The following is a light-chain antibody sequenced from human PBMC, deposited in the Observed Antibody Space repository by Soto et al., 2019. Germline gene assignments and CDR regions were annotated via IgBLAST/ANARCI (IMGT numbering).Light chain of an antibody. J-gene: IGLJ1*01. CDR2: EVR. CDR3: NSYTGSSTYV. Sequence: QSALTQPPSVSGSPGQSVAISCTGTSSDVGSYNRVSWYQQPPGAAPKLMIYEVRNRPSGVPDRFSGSKYGNTASLTISGLQAEDEADYYCNSYTGSSTYVFGTGTKLTVL. V-gene: IGLV2-18*02. CDR1: SSDVGSYNR.